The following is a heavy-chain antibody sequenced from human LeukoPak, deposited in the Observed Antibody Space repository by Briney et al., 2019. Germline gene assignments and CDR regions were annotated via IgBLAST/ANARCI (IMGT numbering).Heavy chain of an antibody. Sequence: SQTLSPTCTVSGGSINSYYWTWIRQPAGKGLEWIGRIYTSGSTNYNPSLKSRVTMSVDRSKKQFSLKLSSVTAADTAVYYCARDFADILTGYYTFAMDVWGQGTTVTVSS. CDR3: ARDFADILTGYYTFAMDV. J-gene: IGHJ6*02. CDR2: IYTSGST. D-gene: IGHD3-9*01. V-gene: IGHV4-4*07. CDR1: GGSINSYY.